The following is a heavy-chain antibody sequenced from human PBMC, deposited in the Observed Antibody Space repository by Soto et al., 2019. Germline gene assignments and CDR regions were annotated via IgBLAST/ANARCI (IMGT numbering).Heavy chain of an antibody. CDR3: ARGMTTVTTLDY. CDR2: IYHSGST. D-gene: IGHD4-4*01. J-gene: IGHJ4*02. V-gene: IGHV4-30-2*01. CDR1: GGSISSGCYS. Sequence: TSETLSLTCAVAGGSISSGCYSWSWIRQPPGKGLEWIGYIYHSGSTYYNPSLKSRITISIDRSKNQLSLKLSSVTAADTAVYYCARGMTTVTTLDYWGQGTLVTVSS.